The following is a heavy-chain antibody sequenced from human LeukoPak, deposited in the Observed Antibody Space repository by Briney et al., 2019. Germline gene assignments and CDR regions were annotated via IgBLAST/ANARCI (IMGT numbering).Heavy chain of an antibody. CDR1: GGSISSSSDY. CDR3: ARNIRYSSGLNWFDP. V-gene: IGHV4-39*01. D-gene: IGHD6-19*01. J-gene: IGHJ5*02. Sequence: TSETLSLTCTVSGGSISSSSDYWGWIRQPPGKGLEWIGSIHYSGSTYYNPSLKSRVTISVDTSKKQCSLRLSSVTAADTAVYYCARNIRYSSGLNWFDPWGQGTQVTVSS. CDR2: IHYSGST.